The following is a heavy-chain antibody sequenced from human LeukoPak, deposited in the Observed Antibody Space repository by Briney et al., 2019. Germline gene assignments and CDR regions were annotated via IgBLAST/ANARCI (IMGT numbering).Heavy chain of an antibody. CDR1: GYSFTSHW. D-gene: IGHD1-26*01. V-gene: IGHV5-51*01. Sequence: GESLKISCKGSGYSFTSHWIGWVRQMPGKGLEWMGTIYPGDSDTTYSPSFQGQVTISADRSINTAYLQWSSLKASDTAMYYCARRAAGILGATDYWGQGTLVTVSS. CDR3: ARRAAGILGATDY. CDR2: IYPGDSDT. J-gene: IGHJ4*02.